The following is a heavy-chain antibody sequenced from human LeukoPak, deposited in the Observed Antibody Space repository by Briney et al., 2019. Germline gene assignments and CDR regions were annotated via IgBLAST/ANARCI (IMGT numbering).Heavy chain of an antibody. CDR1: GFTFSSYG. D-gene: IGHD5-24*01. Sequence: GGSLRLSCAASGFTFSSYGMHRVRQAPGKGLEWVAVIWYDGSNKYYGDSVKGRFTISRDNSKKTLYLQMNSLRVEDTAVYYCARGDGYNDAEYLQHWGQGTLVTVS. V-gene: IGHV3-33*01. CDR2: IWYDGSNK. CDR3: ARGDGYNDAEYLQH. J-gene: IGHJ1*01.